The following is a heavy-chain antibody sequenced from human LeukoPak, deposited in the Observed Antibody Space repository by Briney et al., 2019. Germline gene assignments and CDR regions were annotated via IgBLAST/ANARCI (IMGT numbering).Heavy chain of an antibody. V-gene: IGHV1-8*01. CDR1: GYTFTSYD. CDR2: MNPNSGNT. Sequence: ASVKVSCKASGYTFTSYDINWVRQATGQGLEWMGWMNPNSGNTGYAQKLQGRVTMTRNISISTAYMELSSLRSEDTAVYYCARGRLAELDYWGQGTLVTVSS. CDR3: ARGRLAELDY. J-gene: IGHJ4*02. D-gene: IGHD1-26*01.